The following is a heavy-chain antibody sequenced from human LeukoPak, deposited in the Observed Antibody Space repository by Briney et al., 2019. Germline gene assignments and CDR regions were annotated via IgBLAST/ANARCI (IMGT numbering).Heavy chain of an antibody. Sequence: GASVKVSCKASGYTFTSYDINWVRQATGQGLEWMGWMNPNSGNTGYAQNFQGRVTMTTDTSTSTAYMELRSLRSDDTAVYYCARQAYIYEIDYWGQGTLVTVSS. J-gene: IGHJ4*02. V-gene: IGHV1-8*02. CDR1: GYTFTSYD. D-gene: IGHD5-24*01. CDR3: ARQAYIYEIDY. CDR2: MNPNSGNT.